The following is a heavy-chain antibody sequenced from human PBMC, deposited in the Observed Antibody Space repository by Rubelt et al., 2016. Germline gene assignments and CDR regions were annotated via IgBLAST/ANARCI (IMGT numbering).Heavy chain of an antibody. CDR3: ARHRLSNYFDY. CDR1: GGSFSGYY. J-gene: IGHJ4*02. CDR2: INHSGST. D-gene: IGHD2-21*02. Sequence: QVQLQQWGAGLLKPSETLSLTCAVYGGSFSGYYWSWIRQPPGKGLEWIGEINHSGSTNYNPSLKSRVTISVDTSKNQFSLKLSSVTAADTAVYYCARHRLSNYFDYWGQGTLVTVSS. V-gene: IGHV4-34*01.